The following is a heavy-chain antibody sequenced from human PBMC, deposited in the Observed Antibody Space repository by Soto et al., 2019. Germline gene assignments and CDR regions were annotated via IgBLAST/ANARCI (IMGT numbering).Heavy chain of an antibody. CDR3: ARGNSSSSWLNWFDP. V-gene: IGHV3-30-3*01. Sequence: VGSLRLSCAASGFTFSSYAMHWVRQAPGKGLEWVAVISYDGSNKYYADSVKGRFTISRDNSKNTLYLQMNSLRAEDTAVYYCARGNSSSSWLNWFDPWGQGTLVTVSS. CDR1: GFTFSSYA. D-gene: IGHD6-13*01. CDR2: ISYDGSNK. J-gene: IGHJ5*02.